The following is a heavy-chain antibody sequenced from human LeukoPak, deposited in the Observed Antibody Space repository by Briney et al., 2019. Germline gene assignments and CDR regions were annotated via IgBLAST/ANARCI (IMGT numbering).Heavy chain of an antibody. CDR3: AKDFGSDWYALDY. J-gene: IGHJ4*02. V-gene: IGHV3-9*01. Sequence: PGGSLRLSCAASGFTFDDYAMHWVRQAPGKGLEWISGISWNSGSIGYADSVKGRFTISRDNAKNSLYLQMNSLRAEDTALYYCAKDFGSDWYALDYWGQGTLVTVS. CDR1: GFTFDDYA. D-gene: IGHD6-19*01. CDR2: ISWNSGSI.